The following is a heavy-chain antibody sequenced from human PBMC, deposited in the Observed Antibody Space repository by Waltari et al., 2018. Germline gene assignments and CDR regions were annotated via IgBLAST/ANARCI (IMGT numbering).Heavy chain of an antibody. CDR2: IYYSGST. CDR1: GGSISSSSYY. Sequence: QLQLQESGPGLVKPSETLSLTCTVSGGSISSSSYYWGWIRQPPGKGLEWIGGIYYSGSTYYNPSLKSRVTISVDTSKNQFSLKLSSVTAADTAVYYCRIAAAGDYFDYWGQGTLVTVSS. J-gene: IGHJ4*02. D-gene: IGHD6-13*01. CDR3: RIAAAGDYFDY. V-gene: IGHV4-39*01.